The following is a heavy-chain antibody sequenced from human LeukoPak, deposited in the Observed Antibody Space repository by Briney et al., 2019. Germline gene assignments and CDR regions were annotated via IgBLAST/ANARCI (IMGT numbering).Heavy chain of an antibody. D-gene: IGHD2-15*01. J-gene: IGHJ6*03. CDR1: GFTFSSYA. V-gene: IGHV3-48*04. CDR2: ISSSGTTI. CDR3: ARIGTGSGYYMDV. Sequence: QAGGSLRLSCAASGFTFSSYAMSWVRQAPGKGLEWVSYISSSGTTIYYADSVKGRFTISRDNAKNSLFLQMNSLRAEDTAVYYCARIGTGSGYYMDVWGKGTTVTVSS.